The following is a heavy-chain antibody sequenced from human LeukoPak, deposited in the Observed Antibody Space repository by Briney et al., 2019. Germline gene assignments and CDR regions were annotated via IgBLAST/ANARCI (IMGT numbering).Heavy chain of an antibody. Sequence: GGSLRLSCAASGFTFSSFAMTWVRQAPGKGLEWVSTVSGSAGRTDYADSVKGRFTISRDNLKNTLYLQMNGLRAEDTAVYYCAKNRGHCVDGVCHNYYYMDVWGRGTTVTGSS. CDR3: AKNRGHCVDGVCHNYYYMDV. J-gene: IGHJ6*03. V-gene: IGHV3-23*01. D-gene: IGHD2-8*02. CDR1: GFTFSSFA. CDR2: VSGSAGRT.